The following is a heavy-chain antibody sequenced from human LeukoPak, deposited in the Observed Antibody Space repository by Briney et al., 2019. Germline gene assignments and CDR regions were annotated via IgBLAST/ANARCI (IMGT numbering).Heavy chain of an antibody. V-gene: IGHV1-8*03. CDR2: MNPNSGNT. Sequence: ASVKVSCKASGYTFTSYDINWVRQATGQGLEWMGWMNPNSGNTGYAQKFQGRVTITRNTSISTAYMELSSLRSEDTAVYYCARVEDFEGAGAFDIWGQGTMVTVSS. CDR3: ARVEDFEGAGAFDI. J-gene: IGHJ3*02. CDR1: GYTFTSYD. D-gene: IGHD6-19*01.